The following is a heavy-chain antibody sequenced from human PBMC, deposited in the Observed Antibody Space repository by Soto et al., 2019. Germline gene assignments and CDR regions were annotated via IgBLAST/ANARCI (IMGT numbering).Heavy chain of an antibody. CDR2: INAGSGNT. CDR3: ARAFLAVAGTGFWYFDY. CDR1: GYTSTNYG. J-gene: IGHJ4*02. D-gene: IGHD6-19*01. V-gene: IGHV1-3*01. Sequence: ASVKVSCKASGYTSTNYGMHWVRQAPGQRLEWMGWINAGSGNTKYSQKFQGRITITTDTSPSTAYMELRSLRSDDTAVYYCARAFLAVAGTGFWYFDYWGQGSLVTVS.